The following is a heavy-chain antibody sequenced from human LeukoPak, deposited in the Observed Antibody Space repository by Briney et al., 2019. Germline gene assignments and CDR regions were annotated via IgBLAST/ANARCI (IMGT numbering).Heavy chain of an antibody. V-gene: IGHV3-30-3*01. Sequence: PGGCLRLSCAASGFVFGDYAMHWVRQAPGKGLEWAALISHNGSSKYYADSVRGRFTISRDNSNTLYLEMNSLRPEDTAVFYCARGRSPDYWYFDLWGRGTPVTVSS. CDR3: ARGRSPDYWYFDL. CDR2: ISHNGSSK. CDR1: GFVFGDYA. J-gene: IGHJ2*01.